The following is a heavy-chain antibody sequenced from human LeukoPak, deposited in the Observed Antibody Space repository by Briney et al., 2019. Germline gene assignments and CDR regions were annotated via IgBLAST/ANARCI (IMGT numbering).Heavy chain of an antibody. V-gene: IGHV3-23*01. D-gene: IGHD3-22*01. CDR1: GFTFSTYA. CDR2: ISSSGGDI. J-gene: IGHJ4*02. Sequence: GGSLRLXCAASGFTFSTYAMNWVRPAPGRGLESVSTISSSGGDIYYADSVKGRFTISRDNSENTLYLQMNSLRAEDTAVYYCAKIPPYYYDRSGYYYFDYWGQGTLVTVSS. CDR3: AKIPPYYYDRSGYYYFDY.